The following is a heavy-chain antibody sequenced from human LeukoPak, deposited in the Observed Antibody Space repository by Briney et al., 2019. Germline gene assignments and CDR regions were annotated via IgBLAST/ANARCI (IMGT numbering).Heavy chain of an antibody. V-gene: IGHV4-38-2*01. CDR2: IYHSGSS. D-gene: IGHD2-2*01. CDR3: ARLLVQAAMEQ. CDR1: GYSISSGYY. Sequence: SETLSLTCGVSGYSISSGYYWGWIRQPPVKGLEWIGNIYHSGSSYYNPSLKSRVSISVDTSKNQFSLKVSSVTAADTAVYYCARLLVQAAMEQWGQGTLVTVSS. J-gene: IGHJ4*02.